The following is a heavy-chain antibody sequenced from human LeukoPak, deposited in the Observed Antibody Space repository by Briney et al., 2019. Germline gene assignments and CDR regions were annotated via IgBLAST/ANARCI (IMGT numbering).Heavy chain of an antibody. J-gene: IGHJ5*02. V-gene: IGHV3-23*01. Sequence: PGGSLRLSCAASGLTFSSYAMSWVRQAPGKGLEWVSAISCSGGSTYYADSVKGRFTISRDNSKNTLYLQMNSLRAEDTAVYYCAKDPGRYYYGSGSYYRSWGQGTLVTVSS. CDR1: GLTFSSYA. CDR2: ISCSGGST. D-gene: IGHD3-10*01. CDR3: AKDPGRYYYGSGSYYRS.